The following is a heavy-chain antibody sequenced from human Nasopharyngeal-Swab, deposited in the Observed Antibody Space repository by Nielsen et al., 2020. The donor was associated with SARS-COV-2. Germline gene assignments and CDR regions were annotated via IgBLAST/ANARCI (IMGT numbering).Heavy chain of an antibody. Sequence: WIRQPPGKGLEWIGEINHSGSTNYNPSLKSRVTISVDTSKNQFSLKLSSVTAADTAVYYCARHGRPYSSSWYSNTGQSIDYWGQGTLVTVSS. CDR3: ARHGRPYSSSWYSNTGQSIDY. D-gene: IGHD6-13*01. V-gene: IGHV4-34*01. J-gene: IGHJ4*02. CDR2: INHSGST.